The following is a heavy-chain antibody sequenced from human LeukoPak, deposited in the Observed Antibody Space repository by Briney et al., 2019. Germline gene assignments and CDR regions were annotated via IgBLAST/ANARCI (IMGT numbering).Heavy chain of an antibody. V-gene: IGHV4-34*01. Sequence: PSETLSLTCAVSGGSFSGYYWTWIRQPPGKGLEWIGEINHSGSANYNPSLMSRVTISLDTSKNHFSLNLSSVTAADTAVYYCAKGPSIQLWAPIWGDYFDYWGQGTLVTVSS. D-gene: IGHD5-18*01. CDR2: INHSGSA. CDR3: AKGPSIQLWAPIWGDYFDY. CDR1: GGSFSGYY. J-gene: IGHJ4*02.